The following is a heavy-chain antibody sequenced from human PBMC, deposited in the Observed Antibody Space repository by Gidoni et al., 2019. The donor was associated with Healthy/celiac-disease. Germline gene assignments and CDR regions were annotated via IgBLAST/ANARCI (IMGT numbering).Heavy chain of an antibody. Sequence: QLQLQESGTGLVKPSETLSLTCTVSGGSISSGSYYWGLIRQPPWKGLECIGSIDYIGSTYYNPSLKSRVTISVDTSKNQFSLKLSSVTAADTAVYYCARLGSAVAGTVDYWGQGTLVTVSS. CDR1: GGSISSGSYY. J-gene: IGHJ4*02. CDR2: IDYIGST. D-gene: IGHD6-19*01. CDR3: ARLGSAVAGTVDY. V-gene: IGHV4-39*01.